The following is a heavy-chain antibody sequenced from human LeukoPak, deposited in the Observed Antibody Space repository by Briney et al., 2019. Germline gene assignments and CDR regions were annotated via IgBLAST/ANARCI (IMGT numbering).Heavy chain of an antibody. Sequence: GGSLRLSCAASGFTFSSYSMNWVRQAPGKGLEWVSSISSSSSYIYYADSVKGRFTISRDNAKNSLYLQMNSLRAEDTAAYYCARDIYDFWSGYYTRYYYGMDVWGQGTTVTVSS. J-gene: IGHJ6*02. D-gene: IGHD3-3*01. CDR3: ARDIYDFWSGYYTRYYYGMDV. CDR1: GFTFSSYS. V-gene: IGHV3-21*01. CDR2: ISSSSSYI.